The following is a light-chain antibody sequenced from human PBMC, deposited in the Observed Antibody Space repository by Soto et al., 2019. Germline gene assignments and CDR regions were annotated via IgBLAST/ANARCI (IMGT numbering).Light chain of an antibody. Sequence: EIVLTQSPGTLSLSPGERATLSCRASQSVSSSYLAWYQQKPGQPPRLLIYGASSSATGIPDRFSGSGSGTDFTLTISRLEPEDFAVFYCQHYDSLPITFGQGPRLETK. V-gene: IGKV3-20*01. CDR2: GAS. CDR1: QSVSSSY. CDR3: QHYDSLPIT. J-gene: IGKJ5*01.